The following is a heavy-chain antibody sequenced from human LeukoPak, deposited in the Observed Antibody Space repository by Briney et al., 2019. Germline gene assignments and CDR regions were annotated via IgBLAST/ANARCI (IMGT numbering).Heavy chain of an antibody. J-gene: IGHJ5*02. D-gene: IGHD3-22*01. V-gene: IGHV3-15*07. CDR3: ATDFYDST. Sequence: GGSLRLSCATSGFTFSNAWMNWVREAPGKGLEWVGRIRSNSDGGTIDYAAPVKGRFTLSRDDSKTTLYLQMNSLQTEDTAVYYCATDFYDSTWGQGTLVTVSS. CDR2: IRSNSDGGTI. CDR1: GFTFSNAW.